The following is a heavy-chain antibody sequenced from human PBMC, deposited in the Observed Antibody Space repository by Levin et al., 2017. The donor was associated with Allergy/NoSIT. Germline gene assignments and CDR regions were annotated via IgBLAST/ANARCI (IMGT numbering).Heavy chain of an antibody. CDR3: VRDSHLRYEWFGNLDH. V-gene: IGHV3-43*01. J-gene: IGHJ4*02. D-gene: IGHD3-10*01. CDR2: ITWNGGGT. CDR1: GFIFTDYT. Sequence: GESLKISCSASGFIFTDYTMHWVRQVPGKGLEWVSLITWNGGGTSYADSVKGRFTISRDNGRDSLYLEMHSLGIEDSGLYYCVRDSHLRYEWFGNLDHWGLGTLVTVSS.